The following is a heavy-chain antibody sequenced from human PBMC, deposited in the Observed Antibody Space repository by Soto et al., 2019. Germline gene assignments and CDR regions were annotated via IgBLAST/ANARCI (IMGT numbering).Heavy chain of an antibody. CDR1: GFTVSSNY. CDR3: AMTCSGGTCSFDY. Sequence: EVQLVESGGGLVQPGGSLRLSCAASGFTVSSNYMSWVRQAPGKGLEWVSVIYSGGSTYYADSVKGRFTISRDNSENTLYLQRNSLRAEDTAVYYCAMTCSGGTCSFDYWGQGTLVTVSS. D-gene: IGHD2-15*01. J-gene: IGHJ4*02. CDR2: IYSGGST. V-gene: IGHV3-66*01.